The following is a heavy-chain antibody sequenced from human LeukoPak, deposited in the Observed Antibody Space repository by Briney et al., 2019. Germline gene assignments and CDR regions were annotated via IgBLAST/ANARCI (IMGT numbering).Heavy chain of an antibody. CDR3: ARRGFDYVWGSYRSYWFAP. Sequence: PSETLSLTCAVYGGSFSGYYWSWIRQPPGKGLEWIGEINHSGSTNYNPSLKSRVTISVDTSKNQFSLKLSSVTAADTAVYYCARRGFDYVWGSYRSYWFAPWGQGTLVTVSS. J-gene: IGHJ5*02. CDR2: INHSGST. V-gene: IGHV4-34*01. CDR1: GGSFSGYY. D-gene: IGHD3-16*02.